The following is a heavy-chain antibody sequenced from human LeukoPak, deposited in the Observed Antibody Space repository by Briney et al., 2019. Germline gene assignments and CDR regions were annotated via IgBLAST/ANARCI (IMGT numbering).Heavy chain of an antibody. V-gene: IGHV1-46*01. CDR2: INPSGGST. CDR1: GYTFTSYY. CDR3: ARENKDSGPRGDGMDV. Sequence: ASVKVSCKASGYTFTSYYVHWVRQAPGQGLEWMGIINPSGGSTSYAQKFQGRVTITADESTSTAYMELSSLRSEDTAVYYCARENKDSGPRGDGMDVWGQGTTVTVSS. J-gene: IGHJ6*02. D-gene: IGHD5-12*01.